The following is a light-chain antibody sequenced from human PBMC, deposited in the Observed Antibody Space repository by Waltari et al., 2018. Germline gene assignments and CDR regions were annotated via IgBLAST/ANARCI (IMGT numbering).Light chain of an antibody. CDR2: WAS. V-gene: IGKV4-1*01. Sequence: DIVMTQSPDSLAVSLGERATINCKSSQSVLYSSKYKNYLAWYQQKPGQPLKLLIYWASTRESGVPDRFSGSGSGTDFTLTISGLLAKDVALYYCQQYYTTPPTFGPGTKVDIK. CDR3: QQYYTTPPT. J-gene: IGKJ3*01. CDR1: QSVLYSSKYKNY.